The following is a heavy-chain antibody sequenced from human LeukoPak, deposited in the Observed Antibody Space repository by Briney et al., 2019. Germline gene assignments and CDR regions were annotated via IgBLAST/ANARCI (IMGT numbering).Heavy chain of an antibody. CDR2: IIPIFGTA. J-gene: IGHJ5*02. CDR1: GGTFSSYA. V-gene: IGHV1-69*13. Sequence: ASVKVSCKASGGTFSSYAISWVRQAPGQGLEWMGGIIPIFGTANYAQKFQGRVTITADESTSTAYMELSSLRSEDTAVYYCARVSRWPRGWFDPWGQGTLVTVSS. D-gene: IGHD6-19*01. CDR3: ARVSRWPRGWFDP.